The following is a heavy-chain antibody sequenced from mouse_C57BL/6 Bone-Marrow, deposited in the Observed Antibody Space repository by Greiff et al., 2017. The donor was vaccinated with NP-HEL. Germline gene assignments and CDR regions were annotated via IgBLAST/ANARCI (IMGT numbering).Heavy chain of an antibody. CDR3: ARGRGNPMDY. Sequence: EVQLQQSGPVLVKPGASVKMSCKASGYTFTDYYMNWVKQSHGKSLEWIGVINPYNGGTSYNQKFKGKATLTVDKSSSTAYMELNSLTSEDSAVYYCARGRGNPMDYWGQGTSVTVSS. J-gene: IGHJ4*01. CDR1: GYTFTDYY. CDR2: INPYNGGT. V-gene: IGHV1-19*01.